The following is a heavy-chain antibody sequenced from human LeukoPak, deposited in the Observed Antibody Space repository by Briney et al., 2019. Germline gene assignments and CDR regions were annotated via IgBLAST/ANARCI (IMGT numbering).Heavy chain of an antibody. CDR3: ARHSDVVGAI. D-gene: IGHD3-16*01. J-gene: IGHJ4*02. Sequence: GESLKISCEASGYTFTHQWIGWVRQMPGTGLEWVGIIYPRDSDTIYSPSFQGHVTISADTSINTAYLEWRSLEASDSAMYYCARHSDVVGAIWGQGTQVTVSS. V-gene: IGHV5-51*01. CDR2: IYPRDSDT. CDR1: GYTFTHQW.